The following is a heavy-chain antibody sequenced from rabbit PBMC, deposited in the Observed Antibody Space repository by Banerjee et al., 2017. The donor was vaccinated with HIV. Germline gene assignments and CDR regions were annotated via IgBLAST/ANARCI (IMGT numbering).Heavy chain of an antibody. J-gene: IGHJ6*01. CDR2: IYNGDGST. CDR1: GFSFSSSYW. Sequence: QSLEESGGDLFKPGASLTLTCTASGFSFSSSYWICWVRQAPGKGLEWIACIYNGDGSTYYADWAKGRFTISKTSSTTVTLKMTSLTAADTATYFCVRDLRYGGSILWGPGTLVTVS. V-gene: IGHV1S40*01. CDR3: VRDLRYGGSIL. D-gene: IGHD4-2*01.